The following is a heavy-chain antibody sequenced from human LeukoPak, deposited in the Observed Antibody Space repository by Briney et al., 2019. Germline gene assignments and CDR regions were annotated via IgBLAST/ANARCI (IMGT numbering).Heavy chain of an antibody. V-gene: IGHV3-23*01. D-gene: IGHD1-26*01. CDR2: ISGSGGST. J-gene: IGHJ4*02. Sequence: GGSLGLSCAASGFTFSSYGMSWVRQAPGKGLEWVSAISGSGGSTYYADSVKGRFTISRDNSKNTLYLQMNSLRAGDTAVYYCAKARGGIFDYWGQGTLVTVSS. CDR3: AKARGGIFDY. CDR1: GFTFSSYG.